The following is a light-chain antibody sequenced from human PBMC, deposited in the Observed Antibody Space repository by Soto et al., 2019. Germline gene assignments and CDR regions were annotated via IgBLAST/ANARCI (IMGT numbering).Light chain of an antibody. CDR1: QSVTSS. J-gene: IGKJ4*01. CDR3: QQRTSWPT. Sequence: EIVLTQSPATLSLSPGDRATLSCRASQSVTSSLAWFQQKPGQAPRLLIYDVSRRATAIPARISGSGSGTDFTLTISSLEPEDFAVYYCQQRTSWPTFGGGTKVEIK. V-gene: IGKV3-11*01. CDR2: DVS.